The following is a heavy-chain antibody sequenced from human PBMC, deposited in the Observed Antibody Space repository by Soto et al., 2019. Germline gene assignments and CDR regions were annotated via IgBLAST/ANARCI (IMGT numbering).Heavy chain of an antibody. D-gene: IGHD2-15*01. CDR3: AKPPEVAAARGFFDY. CDR1: GFAFSNYA. CDR2: MSGSGGGT. V-gene: IGHV3-23*01. J-gene: IGHJ4*02. Sequence: EVQLLESGGGLVQPGGSLRLSCAASGFAFSNYAMSWVRQAPGKGLEWVSGMSGSGGGTFYADSVKGRFTISRDNSRNKLYLQMNSLRAEDTAVYYCAKPPEVAAARGFFDYWGQGTLVTVSS.